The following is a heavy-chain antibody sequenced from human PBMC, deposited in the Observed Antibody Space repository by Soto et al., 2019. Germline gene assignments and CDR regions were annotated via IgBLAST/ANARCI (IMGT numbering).Heavy chain of an antibody. D-gene: IGHD3-9*01. J-gene: IGHJ4*02. CDR2: IFWDDDK. Sequence: QITLKESGPTLVKPTQTLTLTCTFSGFSLSTSGVGVGWIRQPPGKALEWLALIFWDDDKRYSPSLKSRLTITKGTSENQVVLTMTNMDPVDTATYYCAHSPPYDILTGSLNYFDYWGQGTLVTVSS. CDR1: GFSLSTSGVG. V-gene: IGHV2-5*02. CDR3: AHSPPYDILTGSLNYFDY.